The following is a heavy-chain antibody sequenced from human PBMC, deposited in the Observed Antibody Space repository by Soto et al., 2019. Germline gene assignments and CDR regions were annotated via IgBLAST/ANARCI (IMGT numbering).Heavy chain of an antibody. J-gene: IGHJ4*02. V-gene: IGHV3-33*01. Sequence: QVQLVESGGGVVQPGRSLRLSCAASGFTFSSYGMHWVRQAPGKGLEWVAVIWYDGSNKYYADSVKGRFTISRDNSKNPLYLQMHSLRAEDTAVYYCARDYDSSGPDYWGQGTLVTVSS. CDR3: ARDYDSSGPDY. CDR1: GFTFSSYG. D-gene: IGHD3-22*01. CDR2: IWYDGSNK.